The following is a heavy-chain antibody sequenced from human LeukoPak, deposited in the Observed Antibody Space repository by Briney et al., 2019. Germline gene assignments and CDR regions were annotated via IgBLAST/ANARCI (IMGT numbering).Heavy chain of an antibody. D-gene: IGHD3-22*01. CDR1: GGSISSYY. CDR2: IYYSGNT. Sequence: PSETLSLTCTVSGGSISSYYWSWIRQPPGKGLEWIGHIYYSGNTNYNPSLKSRVTISVDTSKNQFSLRLTSVTAADTAVYYCARQQDDSSGYYLGFWGQGTLVTVSS. CDR3: ARQQDDSSGYYLGF. J-gene: IGHJ4*02. V-gene: IGHV4-59*08.